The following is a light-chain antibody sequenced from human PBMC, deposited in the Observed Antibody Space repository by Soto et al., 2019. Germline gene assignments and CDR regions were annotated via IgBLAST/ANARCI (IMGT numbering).Light chain of an antibody. Sequence: DIHMSQSPPSLSASVRDRFSITCQASQDMTNYLNWCRQKPGKAPNLLIYDASNLETGVPSRFSGSGSGTDLTFTISSLQPEDIATHYYKQFDNLAFGQGTRLEIK. V-gene: IGKV1-33*01. J-gene: IGKJ5*01. CDR2: DAS. CDR1: QDMTNY. CDR3: KQFDNLA.